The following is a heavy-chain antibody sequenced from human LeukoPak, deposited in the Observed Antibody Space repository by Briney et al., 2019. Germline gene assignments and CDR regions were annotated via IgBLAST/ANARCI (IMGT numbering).Heavy chain of an antibody. J-gene: IGHJ3*02. D-gene: IGHD3-3*01. CDR1: AGSISSYY. V-gene: IGHV4-59*12. CDR2: NYYSGSH. Sequence: SQTLSLNCTVPAGSISSYYGSWIRQPPGKGLEWIRYNYYSGSHNYNPSLKSRVTISVETSKNQFSLKLSSVTAADTAVYYCARLSEWLSEFDDFDIWGQGTMVTVSS. CDR3: ARLSEWLSEFDDFDI.